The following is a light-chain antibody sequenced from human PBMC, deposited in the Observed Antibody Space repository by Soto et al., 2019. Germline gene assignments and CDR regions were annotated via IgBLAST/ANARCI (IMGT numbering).Light chain of an antibody. J-gene: IGKJ3*01. CDR2: AAS. CDR3: QHYKSAPFT. CDR1: QGIRNY. V-gene: IGKV1-27*01. Sequence: DIQMTQSPSSLSAAVGDRVTITCRASQGIRNYLAWYQQKPGKVPKLLIYAASTLQSGVPSRFSGGGSGTDFTLTISSRQIEDVETYYCQHYKSAPFTFGRRTRVDFK.